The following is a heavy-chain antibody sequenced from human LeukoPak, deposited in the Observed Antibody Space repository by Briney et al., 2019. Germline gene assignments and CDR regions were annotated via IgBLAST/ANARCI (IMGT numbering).Heavy chain of an antibody. CDR3: AKTTGGWPRFFDH. J-gene: IGHJ4*02. Sequence: SLTLSCAASGYPFSGSKRRWVGHPPPTERQEVAFVSNEGSSKFYAESVKGRFGISRDNSKSTTYLQMNGLRPDDTAVYYCAKTTGGWPRFFDHWGQGTLVAVSS. V-gene: IGHV3-30*18. D-gene: IGHD6-19*01. CDR1: GYPFSGSK. CDR2: VSNEGSSK.